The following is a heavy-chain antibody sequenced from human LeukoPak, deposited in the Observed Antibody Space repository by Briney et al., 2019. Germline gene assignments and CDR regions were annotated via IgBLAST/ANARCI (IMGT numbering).Heavy chain of an antibody. J-gene: IGHJ4*02. CDR3: AKDTRPYCSSTSCPPDY. D-gene: IGHD2-2*01. Sequence: GGSLRLSCAASGFTFSSYGMHWVRQAPGKGLEWVAFIRYDGSNKYYADSVKGRFTISRDNSKNTLYLQMNSLRAEDTAAYYCAKDTRPYCSSTSCPPDYWGQGTLVTVSS. CDR1: GFTFSSYG. V-gene: IGHV3-30*02. CDR2: IRYDGSNK.